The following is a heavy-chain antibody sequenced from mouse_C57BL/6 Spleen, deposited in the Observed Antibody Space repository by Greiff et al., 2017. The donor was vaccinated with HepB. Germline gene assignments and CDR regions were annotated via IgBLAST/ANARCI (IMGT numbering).Heavy chain of an antibody. J-gene: IGHJ4*01. CDR2: IYPGSGST. D-gene: IGHD4-1*01. CDR3: ARPNWDENAMDY. V-gene: IGHV1-55*01. CDR1: GYTFTSYW. Sequence: QVQLQQPGAELVKPGASVKMSCKASGYTFTSYWITWVKQRPGQGLAWIGDIYPGSGSTNYNEKFKSKATLTVDTSSSTAYMQLSSLTSEDSAVYYCARPNWDENAMDYWGQGTSVTVSS.